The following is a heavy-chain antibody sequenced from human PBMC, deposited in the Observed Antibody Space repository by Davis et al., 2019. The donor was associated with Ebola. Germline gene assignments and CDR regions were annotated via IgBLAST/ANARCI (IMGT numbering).Heavy chain of an antibody. CDR2: VSHSQRET. J-gene: IGHJ4*02. Sequence: PGGSLRLSCAASGFTFSNHAMHWVRQAPGKGLEWVAVVSHSQRETFYADSVKGRFTISRDNSENTLYLQMNSLTADDTSVYYCARAGFDEVLDYWGQGTPVTVSS. V-gene: IGHV3-30*04. D-gene: IGHD3-3*01. CDR3: ARAGFDEVLDY. CDR1: GFTFSNHA.